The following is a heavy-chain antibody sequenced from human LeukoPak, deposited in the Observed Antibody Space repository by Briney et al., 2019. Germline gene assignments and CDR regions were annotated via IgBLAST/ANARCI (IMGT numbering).Heavy chain of an antibody. CDR3: ARDTDGSLDY. J-gene: IGHJ4*02. Sequence: GGSLRLSCAASGFTFTNSWMAWVRQAPGKGLEWVANIKQDGSTKHYADSLKGRFTISRDNPKNSLYLQMNSLRADNTAVYYCARDTDGSLDYWGQGILVTVAS. D-gene: IGHD1-26*01. CDR2: IKQDGSTK. CDR1: GFTFTNSW. V-gene: IGHV3-7*01.